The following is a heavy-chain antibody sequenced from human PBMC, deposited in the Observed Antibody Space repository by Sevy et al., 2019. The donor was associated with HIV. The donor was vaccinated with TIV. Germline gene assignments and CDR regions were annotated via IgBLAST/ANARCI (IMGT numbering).Heavy chain of an antibody. CDR1: GFTFISYT. Sequence: GGSLRLSCVASGFTFISYTMSWVRQAPGKGLEWVSAISSSGGSTYYGDSVKGRFTISRDNSKNTVYLEINNLRAEDTVLYYCAKEEFSGYNFGYWGQGTLVTVSS. CDR3: AKEEFSGYNFGY. J-gene: IGHJ4*02. V-gene: IGHV3-23*01. D-gene: IGHD5-12*01. CDR2: ISSSGGST.